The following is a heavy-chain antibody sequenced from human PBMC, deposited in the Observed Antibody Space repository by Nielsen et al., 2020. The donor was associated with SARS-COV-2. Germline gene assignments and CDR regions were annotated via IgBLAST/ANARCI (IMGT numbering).Heavy chain of an antibody. V-gene: IGHV3-9*01. J-gene: IGHJ6*02. CDR2: ISWNSGSI. Sequence: LKISCAASGFTFDDYAMHWVRQAPGKGLEWVSGISWNSGSIGYADSVKGRFTISRDNAKNSLYLQMNSLRAEDTALYYCATLPGDYYYGMDVWGQGTTVTVSS. D-gene: IGHD7-27*01. CDR1: GFTFDDYA. CDR3: ATLPGDYYYGMDV.